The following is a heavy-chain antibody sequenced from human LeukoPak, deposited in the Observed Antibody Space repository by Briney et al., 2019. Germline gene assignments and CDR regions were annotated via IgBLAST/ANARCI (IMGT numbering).Heavy chain of an antibody. CDR2: ISGSGGST. CDR1: GFTFDDYG. D-gene: IGHD2-8*01. V-gene: IGHV3-23*01. J-gene: IGHJ4*02. Sequence: PGGSLRLSCAASGFTFDDYGMSWVRQAPGKGLEWVSAISGSGGSTYYADSVKGRFTISRDNSKNTLYLQMNSLRAEDTAVYYCAKLVSLNLLLDYWGQGTLVTVSS. CDR3: AKLVSLNLLLDY.